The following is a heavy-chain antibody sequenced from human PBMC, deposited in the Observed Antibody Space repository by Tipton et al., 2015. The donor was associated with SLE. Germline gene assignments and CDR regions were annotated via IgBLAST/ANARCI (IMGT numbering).Heavy chain of an antibody. CDR2: ISWNSANI. CDR1: GFSLHDYA. V-gene: IGHV3-9*01. J-gene: IGHJ4*02. Sequence: SLRLSCLVSGFSLHDYATAMHWVRQAPGKGLEWVSGISWNSANIDYADSVKGRFTISRDNGKNSLFLQMNSLRADDTAVYYCVKEIGGSYAVYSYFDYWGRGTLVTVSS. D-gene: IGHD1-26*01. CDR3: VKEIGGSYAVYSYFDY.